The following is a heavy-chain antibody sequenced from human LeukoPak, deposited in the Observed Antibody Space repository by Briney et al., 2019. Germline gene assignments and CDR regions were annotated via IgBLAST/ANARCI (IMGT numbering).Heavy chain of an antibody. D-gene: IGHD6-19*01. CDR1: GFTFSIYA. J-gene: IGHJ4*02. CDR2: IYYNGGTA. Sequence: GGSLRLTCAPSGFTFSIYAMSWVRQSPGKGVECVSVIYYNGGTAHYAGSVRGRFTISRDNSKNIVSLQMKSLRADDTATYFCVRDRGSGWYYMDLWGQGTLVTVSS. V-gene: IGHV3-23*01. CDR3: VRDRGSGWYYMDL.